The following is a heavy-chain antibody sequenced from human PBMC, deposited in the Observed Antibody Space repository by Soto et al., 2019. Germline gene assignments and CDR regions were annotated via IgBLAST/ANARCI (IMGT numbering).Heavy chain of an antibody. CDR2: IYYSGST. CDR3: ARQRDGNSFRYFDY. V-gene: IGHV4-61*01. D-gene: IGHD4-4*01. J-gene: IGHJ4*02. Sequence: SETPSLTCTVSGGSISIGNYYWSWVRQPPGKGLEWIGYIYYSGSTNYNPSLKSRVTISVDTSKNQFSLKLSSVTAADTAVYYCARQRDGNSFRYFDYWGQGALVTVS. CDR1: GGSISIGNYY.